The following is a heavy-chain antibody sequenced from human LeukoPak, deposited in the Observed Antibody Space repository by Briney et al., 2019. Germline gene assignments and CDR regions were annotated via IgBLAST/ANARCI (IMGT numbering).Heavy chain of an antibody. CDR1: GFTFSSYG. CDR2: VSFDGSNK. D-gene: IGHD2-2*01. V-gene: IGHV3-30*18. J-gene: IGHJ3*02. CDR3: AKAQNDCRSTSCYPMDALDI. Sequence: PGRSLRLSCAASGFTFSSYGMHWVRQAPGKGLEWVAVVSFDGSNKYYADSVEGRFTISRDNFKNTLNVQLNSLRAEDTAIYYCAKAQNDCRSTSCYPMDALDIWGQGTMVTVSS.